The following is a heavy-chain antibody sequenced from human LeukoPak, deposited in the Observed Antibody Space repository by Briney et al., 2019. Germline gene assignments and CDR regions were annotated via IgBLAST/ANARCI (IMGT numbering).Heavy chain of an antibody. D-gene: IGHD3-22*01. CDR3: ASTMYYYDSSGYYSLDY. CDR2: IWYDGSKK. Sequence: PGGSLRLSCAASGFTFSSYAMHWVRQAPGKGLEWVAVIWYDGSKKYYTDSVKGRFTISRDNSKSTLYLQMNSLRAEDTAVYYCASTMYYYDSSGYYSLDYWGQGTLVTVSS. V-gene: IGHV3-33*08. CDR1: GFTFSSYA. J-gene: IGHJ4*02.